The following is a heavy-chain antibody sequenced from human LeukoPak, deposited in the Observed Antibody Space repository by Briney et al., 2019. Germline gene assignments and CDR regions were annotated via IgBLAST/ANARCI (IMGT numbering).Heavy chain of an antibody. CDR1: GFTFSSYW. J-gene: IGHJ3*02. V-gene: IGHV3-74*01. D-gene: IGHD3-3*01. CDR2: INSDGSST. Sequence: GGSLRLSCAASGFTFSSYWMHWVRQAPGKGLVWVSRINSDGSSTSYADSVKGRFTISRDNAKNTLYLQMNSLRAEDTAVYYCARDPSDYDFWSDYYKDDAFDIWGQGTMVTVSS. CDR3: ARDPSDYDFWSDYYKDDAFDI.